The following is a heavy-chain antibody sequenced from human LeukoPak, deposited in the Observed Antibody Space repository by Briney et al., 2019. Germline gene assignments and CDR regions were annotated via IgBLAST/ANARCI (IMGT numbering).Heavy chain of an antibody. Sequence: SETLSLTCAVSGYSISSNNWWGWIRQPPGKGLEWTAYFYYSGSTYYNPSLKSRVTISVDTSKNQFSLKLSSVTAADTAVYYCARRFDAAGTEFDYWGQGTLVTVSS. CDR3: ARRFDAAGTEFDY. D-gene: IGHD6-13*01. CDR1: GYSISSNNW. J-gene: IGHJ4*02. CDR2: FYYSGST. V-gene: IGHV4-28*01.